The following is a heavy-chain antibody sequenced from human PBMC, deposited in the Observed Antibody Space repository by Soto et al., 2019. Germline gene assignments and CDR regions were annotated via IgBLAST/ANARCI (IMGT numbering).Heavy chain of an antibody. Sequence: SETLSLTCAVYGGSFSGYYWSWIRQPPGKGLEWIGEINHSGSTNYNPSLKSRVTISVDTSKNQFSLKLSSVAAADTAVYYCARGGYGDSYYYFGYWGQGTLVTVSS. CDR3: ARGGYGDSYYYFGY. J-gene: IGHJ4*02. V-gene: IGHV4-34*01. CDR1: GGSFSGYY. CDR2: INHSGST. D-gene: IGHD4-17*01.